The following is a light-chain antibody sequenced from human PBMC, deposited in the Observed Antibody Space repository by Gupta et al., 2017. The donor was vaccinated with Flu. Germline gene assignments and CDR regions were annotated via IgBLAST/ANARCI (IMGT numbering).Light chain of an antibody. CDR2: DAS. CDR1: QGVGDY. CDR3: QQCSNWLS. J-gene: IGKJ4*01. Sequence: SQANLSLSPGERATRSCRDSQGVGDYLEWYQQKPGQAPRLIIYDASDRATAIPARFSGSGYGIDFTLTSSSREHEDFAVYYCQQCSNWLSFGGGTKVEIK. V-gene: IGKV3-11*01.